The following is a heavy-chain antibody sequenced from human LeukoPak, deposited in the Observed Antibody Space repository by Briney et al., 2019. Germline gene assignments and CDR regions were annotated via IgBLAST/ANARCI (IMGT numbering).Heavy chain of an antibody. D-gene: IGHD7-27*01. CDR3: ARGSGRYYYYGVDV. CDR2: IYYSGTT. J-gene: IGHJ6*02. V-gene: IGHV4-59*01. CDR1: GGPFSGYY. Sequence: PSETLSLTCAVYGGPFSGYYWSWICQPPGKGLEWIGHIYYSGTTSGNTNYNPSLKSRVTISIDTAKNQFSLQVRSVTAADTAVYYCARGSGRYYYYGVDVWGQGTTVAVSS.